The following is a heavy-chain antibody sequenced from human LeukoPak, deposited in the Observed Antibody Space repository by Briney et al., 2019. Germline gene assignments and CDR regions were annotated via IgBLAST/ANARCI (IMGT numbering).Heavy chain of an antibody. Sequence: GASVKVSCKASGGTFTSYAISWVRQGPGQGLEWMGRIIPIFGIANYAQKFQGRVTITADKSTSTAYMELSSLRSEETAVYYCARGGDPDYYYYYGMDVWGQGTTVTVSS. D-gene: IGHD3-10*01. CDR1: GGTFTSYA. CDR3: ARGGDPDYYYYYGMDV. V-gene: IGHV1-69*04. J-gene: IGHJ6*02. CDR2: IIPIFGIA.